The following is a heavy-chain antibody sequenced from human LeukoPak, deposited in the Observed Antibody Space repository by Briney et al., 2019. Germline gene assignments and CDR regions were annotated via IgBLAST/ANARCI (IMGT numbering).Heavy chain of an antibody. CDR1: GFTFSDYY. J-gene: IGHJ4*02. V-gene: IGHV3-11*01. D-gene: IGHD5-12*01. Sequence: GGSLRLSCAASGFTFSDYYMSWIRQAPGKGLEWVSYISSSGSTIYYADSVKGRFTISRDNAKNSLYLQMNSLRAEDTAVYYYARGRASGYDDTGEGYWGQGTLVTVSS. CDR2: ISSSGSTI. CDR3: ARGRASGYDDTGEGY.